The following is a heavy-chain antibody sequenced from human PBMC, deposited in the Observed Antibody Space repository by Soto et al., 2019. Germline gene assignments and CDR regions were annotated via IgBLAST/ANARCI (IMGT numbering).Heavy chain of an antibody. CDR1: GFTFSSYA. D-gene: IGHD3-16*02. V-gene: IGHV3-23*01. CDR3: AKPYDYVWGSYRPSYYFDY. CDR2: ISGSGGST. J-gene: IGHJ4*02. Sequence: EVQLLESGGGLVQPGGSLRLSCAASGFTFSSYAMSWVRQAPGKGLEWVSAISGSGGSTYYADSVKGRFTISRDNSKNTLYLQMNSLRAEDTAVYYCAKPYDYVWGSYRPSYYFDYCGQGTLVTVSS.